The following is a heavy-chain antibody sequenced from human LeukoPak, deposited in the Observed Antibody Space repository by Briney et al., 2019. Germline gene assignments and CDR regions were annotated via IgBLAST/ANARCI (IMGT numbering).Heavy chain of an antibody. D-gene: IGHD6-19*01. CDR3: AKDNAQWPRVFDF. Sequence: GGSLRLSCAASGFTVSSNYMSWVRQAPGKGLEWVSGMSGSGATAYYADSVKGRFTISRDTSNNTVYLHMSSLSAEDTAVYYCAKDNAQWPRVFDFWGQGTLVTVSS. CDR2: MSGSGATA. V-gene: IGHV3-23*01. J-gene: IGHJ4*02. CDR1: GFTVSSNY.